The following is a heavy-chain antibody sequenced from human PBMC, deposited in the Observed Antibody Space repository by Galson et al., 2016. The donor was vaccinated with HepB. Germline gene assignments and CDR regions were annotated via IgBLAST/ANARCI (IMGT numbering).Heavy chain of an antibody. CDR2: IKQDGSDR. CDR3: KRDYGRASIHHY. Sequence: SLRLSCAASGFTISSYYMSWVRQAPGKGLEWVTNIKQDGSDRNYVDSVKGRFNISRDNAKSTPYMEMNSLRAEDAAMYYCKRDYGRASIHHYWDQGTLVTVSS. J-gene: IGHJ4*02. V-gene: IGHV3-7*05. D-gene: IGHD1-26*01. CDR1: GFTISSYY.